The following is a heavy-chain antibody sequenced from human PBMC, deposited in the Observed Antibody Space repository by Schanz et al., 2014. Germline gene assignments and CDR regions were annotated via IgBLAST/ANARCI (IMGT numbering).Heavy chain of an antibody. Sequence: QVQLQESGPGQVRPSETLSLTCTVSGSDIRGFHWSWIRQSPVKGLEWIGYIAYSGSTNYNPSLQSRVTIALDTSQSQFSLRLTSVSSADTAMYYCARVAVAGVEGNRDHYYVLDVWGQGTTVTGSS. J-gene: IGHJ6*02. CDR1: GSDIRGFH. V-gene: IGHV4-59*13. CDR3: ARVAVAGVEGNRDHYYVLDV. CDR2: IAYSGST. D-gene: IGHD6-19*01.